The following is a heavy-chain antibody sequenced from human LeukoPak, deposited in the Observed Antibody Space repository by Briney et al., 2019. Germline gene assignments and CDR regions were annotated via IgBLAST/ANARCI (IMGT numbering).Heavy chain of an antibody. J-gene: IGHJ2*01. Sequence: GGSLRLSCAGSGFIFNPHWMTWVRHAPGMGLEWVGNIRQDGDEKFYADSVRGRFTISRDNAKNSLYLHLNSLRAEDTAIYCARVRTEWYIDLWGRGTLVTVSP. CDR3: ARVRTEWYIDL. D-gene: IGHD2-8*02. V-gene: IGHV3-7*01. CDR1: GFIFNPHW. CDR2: IRQDGDEK.